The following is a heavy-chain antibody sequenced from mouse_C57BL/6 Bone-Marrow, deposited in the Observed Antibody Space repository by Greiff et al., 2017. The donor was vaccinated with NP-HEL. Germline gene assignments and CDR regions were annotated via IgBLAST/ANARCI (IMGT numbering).Heavy chain of an antibody. Sequence: EVKLMESEGGLVQPGSSMKLSCTASGFTFSDYYMAWVRQVPEKGLEWVANINYDGSSTYYLDSLKSRFIISRDNAKNILYLQMSSLKSEDTATYYCAREASYYSNFYWYFDVWGTGTTVTVSS. CDR1: GFTFSDYY. V-gene: IGHV5-16*01. J-gene: IGHJ1*03. CDR3: AREASYYSNFYWYFDV. CDR2: INYDGSST. D-gene: IGHD2-5*01.